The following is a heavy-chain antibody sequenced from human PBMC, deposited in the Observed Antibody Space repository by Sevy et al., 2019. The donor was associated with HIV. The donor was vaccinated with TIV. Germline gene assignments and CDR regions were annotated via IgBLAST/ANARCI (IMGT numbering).Heavy chain of an antibody. J-gene: IGHJ6*02. CDR1: GFTFGDYY. Sequence: GGSLRLSCEASGFTFGDYYMSWIRRAPGKGLEWLSYINSGGTTKYYADSVKGRFTVSRDNAKNSLYLHMNSLRADDTAVYYCATGVFCGGGSCYSYYAMDVWGQGTTVTVSS. CDR3: ATGVFCGGGSCYSYYAMDV. V-gene: IGHV3-11*01. CDR2: INSGGTTK. D-gene: IGHD2-15*01.